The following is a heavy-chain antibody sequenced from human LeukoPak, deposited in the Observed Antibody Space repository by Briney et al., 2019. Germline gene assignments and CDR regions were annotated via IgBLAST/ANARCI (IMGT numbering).Heavy chain of an antibody. D-gene: IGHD6-13*01. CDR3: ARSGIGATEIDY. CDR1: GFTFSDYF. CDR2: ISGRGNYV. V-gene: IGHV3-11*06. J-gene: IGHJ4*02. Sequence: PGGSLRLSCAASGFTFSDYFMSWVRQAPGKGLEWLSYISGRGNYVDYAESLKGRITISRDNAKNSLYLQMNSLRDEDTAVYYCARSGIGATEIDYWGQGTLVTVSS.